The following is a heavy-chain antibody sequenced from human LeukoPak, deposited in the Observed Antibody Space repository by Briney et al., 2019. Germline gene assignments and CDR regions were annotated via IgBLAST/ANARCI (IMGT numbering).Heavy chain of an antibody. D-gene: IGHD2-8*01. CDR2: INQAGSEK. CDR3: VRDILYVGSFLYFDY. J-gene: IGHJ4*02. V-gene: IGHV3-7*01. CDR1: GFIFGNYW. Sequence: GGSLRLSCVGSGFIFGNYWMSWVRQAPGKGLEWVAHINQAGSEKYYVDSVKGRFTISRDNAKSSLSLQMNGLRVEDTALYYCVRDILYVGSFLYFDYWGQGALVTVSS.